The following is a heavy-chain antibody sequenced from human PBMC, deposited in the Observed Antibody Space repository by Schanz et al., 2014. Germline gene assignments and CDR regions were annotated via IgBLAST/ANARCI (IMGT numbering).Heavy chain of an antibody. CDR3: AKGMGYCSGGTCYDYYYYGLDV. CDR1: GFTFNSYA. V-gene: IGHV3-23*01. CDR2: LSGSGGSK. Sequence: EVQLLESGGGLVRPGGSLRLSCAASGFTFNSYAMSWVRQAPGKGLEWVSALSGSGGSKYYADSVKGRFTISRDNSENTLYLQMNSLSADDTAVFYCAKGMGYCSGGTCYDYYYYGLDVWGQGTTVTVSS. D-gene: IGHD2-15*01. J-gene: IGHJ6*02.